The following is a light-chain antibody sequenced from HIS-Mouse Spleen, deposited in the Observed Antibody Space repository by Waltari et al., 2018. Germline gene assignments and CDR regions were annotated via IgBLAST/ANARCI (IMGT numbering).Light chain of an antibody. V-gene: IGLV3-27*01. CDR2: KDS. CDR3: YSAADNNLV. J-gene: IGLJ3*02. Sequence: SYELTQPFSVSVSPGQTARITCPGDVLAKKYARWFQQKPGQAPVLVIYKDSERPSGIPERYAGSSSGTTVTLTISGAQVEDEADYYCYSAADNNLVFGGGTKLTVL. CDR1: VLAKKY.